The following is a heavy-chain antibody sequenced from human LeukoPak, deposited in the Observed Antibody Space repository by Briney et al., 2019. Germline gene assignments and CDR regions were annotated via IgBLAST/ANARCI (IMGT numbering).Heavy chain of an antibody. V-gene: IGHV3-23*01. D-gene: IGHD2-15*01. CDR2: ISGSGGST. J-gene: IGHJ4*02. Sequence: GGSLRLSCAASGFTFSSYAMSWVRQAPGKGLEWVPAISGSGGSTYYADSVKGRFTISRDNSKNTLYLQMNSLRAEDTAVYYCASVRGWWELRHYFDYWSQGALVTVSS. CDR1: GFTFSSYA. CDR3: ASVRGWWELRHYFDY.